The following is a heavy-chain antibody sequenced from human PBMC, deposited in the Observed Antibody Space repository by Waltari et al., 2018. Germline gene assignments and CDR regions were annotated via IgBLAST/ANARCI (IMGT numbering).Heavy chain of an antibody. V-gene: IGHV4-4*07. Sequence: QVHLRESGPGLVKPSEPLFLTCNVSSDSFKTSYSAWIRQSAGMRLEWIGRIYSTGYTRYNPSLESRVTISIDTSQNQISLRLTSVTVADTAVYFCARDRIAVSGSPPLSYNWFDFWGQGTRVAVSS. J-gene: IGHJ5*01. CDR3: ARDRIAVSGSPPLSYNWFDF. CDR1: SDSFKTSY. CDR2: IYSTGYT. D-gene: IGHD6-19*01.